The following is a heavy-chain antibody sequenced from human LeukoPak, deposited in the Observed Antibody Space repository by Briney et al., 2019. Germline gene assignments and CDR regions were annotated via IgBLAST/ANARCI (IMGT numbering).Heavy chain of an antibody. D-gene: IGHD2-2*01. Sequence: SETLSLTCTVSGGSMSTNYWSWIRQSPGKRLEWIGYIHSRGSTDYNPSLKSRLRISVDTSKNQFSLRLSSVTAADTATYYCARLGPFVPGIYHLDSWGPGTLVTISS. CDR1: GGSMSTNY. J-gene: IGHJ1*01. CDR3: ARLGPFVPGIYHLDS. V-gene: IGHV4-59*01. CDR2: IHSRGST.